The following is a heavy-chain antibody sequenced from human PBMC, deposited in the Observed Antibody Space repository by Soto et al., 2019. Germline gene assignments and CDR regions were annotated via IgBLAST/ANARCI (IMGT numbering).Heavy chain of an antibody. CDR2: ISATGGTT. CDR1: GFTCNNYA. Sequence: EVQVLDSGGGLVQPGGSLRHSCAASGFTCNNYAMNWVRQARGKGLEWVATISATGGTTYYADSVRGRFTNSRDNSKNTLYLQMNGLRVEDTAVYYCAKDRLAGNFDYWGQGTQVTVSS. J-gene: IGHJ4*02. CDR3: AKDRLAGNFDY. V-gene: IGHV3-23*01.